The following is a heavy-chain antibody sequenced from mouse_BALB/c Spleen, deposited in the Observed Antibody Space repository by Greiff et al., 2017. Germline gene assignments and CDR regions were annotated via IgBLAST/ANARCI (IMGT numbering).Heavy chain of an antibody. V-gene: IGHV14-3*02. CDR3: ALYYDYDVFAY. Sequence: VQLQQSGAELVKPGASVKLSCTASGFNIKDTYMHWVKQRPEQGLEWIGRIDPANGNTKYDPKFQGKATITADTSSNTAYLQLSSLTSEDTAVYYCALYYDYDVFAYGGQGTLVTVSA. J-gene: IGHJ3*01. CDR1: GFNIKDTY. D-gene: IGHD2-4*01. CDR2: IDPANGNT.